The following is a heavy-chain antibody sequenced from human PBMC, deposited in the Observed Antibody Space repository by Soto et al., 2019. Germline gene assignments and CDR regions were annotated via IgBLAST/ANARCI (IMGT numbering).Heavy chain of an antibody. Sequence: QVQLVQSGAEVKKPGSSVKVSCKASGGTFSSYTISWVRQAPGQGLEWLGRSIAILGIANYAQKFQGRVTITADKSTSTAYMELSSLRSEDTAVYYCAREEYYYGSGAFFDYWGQGTLVTVSS. CDR3: AREEYYYGSGAFFDY. V-gene: IGHV1-69*08. D-gene: IGHD3-10*01. J-gene: IGHJ4*02. CDR1: GGTFSSYT. CDR2: SIAILGIA.